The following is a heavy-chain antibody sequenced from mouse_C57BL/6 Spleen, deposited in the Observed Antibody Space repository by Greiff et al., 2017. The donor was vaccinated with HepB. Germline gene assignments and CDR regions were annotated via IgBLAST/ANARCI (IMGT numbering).Heavy chain of an antibody. CDR1: GYTFTDYY. Sequence: EVQLQQSGPELVKPGASVKISCKASGYTFTDYYMNWVKQSHGKSLEWIGDINPNNGGTSYNQKFKGKATLTVDKSSSTAYMELRSLTSEDSAVYYCARRGFNWYYAMDYWGQGTSVTVSS. CDR3: ARRGFNWYYAMDY. V-gene: IGHV1-26*01. D-gene: IGHD4-1*01. CDR2: INPNNGGT. J-gene: IGHJ4*01.